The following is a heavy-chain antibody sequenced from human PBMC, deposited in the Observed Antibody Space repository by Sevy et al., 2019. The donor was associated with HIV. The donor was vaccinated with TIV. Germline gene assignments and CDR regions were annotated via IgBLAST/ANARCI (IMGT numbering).Heavy chain of an antibody. CDR3: AKGGFTMVRGVFDY. D-gene: IGHD3-10*01. CDR1: GFSFSSYA. V-gene: IGHV3-23*01. CDR2: ISGSGGST. J-gene: IGHJ4*02. Sequence: GGSLRLSCAASGFSFSSYAVSWVRQTPGKGLEWVSAISGSGGSTYYADSVKGRFTISRDNSKNTLYLQMNSLRAEDTAVYYCAKGGFTMVRGVFDYWGQGTLVTVSS.